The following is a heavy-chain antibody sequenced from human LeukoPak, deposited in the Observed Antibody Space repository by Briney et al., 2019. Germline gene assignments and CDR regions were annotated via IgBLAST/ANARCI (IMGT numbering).Heavy chain of an antibody. D-gene: IGHD2-15*01. CDR1: GYTFTGYY. V-gene: IGHV1-2*02. J-gene: IGHJ4*02. CDR2: INPNSGGT. Sequence: APVKVSCKASGYTFTGYYMHWVRQAPGQGLEWMGWINPNSGGTNYAQKFQGRVTMTRDTSISTAYMELSRLRSDDTAVYYCARVGGSSGSKFDYWGQGTLVTVSS. CDR3: ARVGGSSGSKFDY.